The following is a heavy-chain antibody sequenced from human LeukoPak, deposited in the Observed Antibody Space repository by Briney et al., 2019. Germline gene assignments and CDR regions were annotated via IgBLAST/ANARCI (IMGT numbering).Heavy chain of an antibody. J-gene: IGHJ3*02. CDR1: GGSISSGDYY. V-gene: IGHV4-30-4*08. CDR3: ARHKLTAKLWYSGSYYGNDAFDI. Sequence: PSETLSLTCTVSGGSISSGDYYWSWIRQPPGKGLEWIGYMYYSGSTNYNPSLKSRVTISVDTSKNQFSLKLSSVTAADTAVYYCARHKLTAKLWYSGSYYGNDAFDIWGQGTMVTVSS. CDR2: MYYSGST. D-gene: IGHD1-26*01.